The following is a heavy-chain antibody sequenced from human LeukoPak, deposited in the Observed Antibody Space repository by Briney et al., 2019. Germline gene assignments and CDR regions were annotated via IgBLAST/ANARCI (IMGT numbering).Heavy chain of an antibody. CDR3: ARGGGMYYYDSRGAFDI. Sequence: ASVKVSCKASGYTFTSYDINWVRQATGQGLEWMGWMNPNSGNTGYAQKFQGRVTMTRNTSISTAYMELSSPRSEDTAVYYCARGGGMYYYDSRGAFDIWGQGTMVTVSS. J-gene: IGHJ3*02. CDR2: MNPNSGNT. V-gene: IGHV1-8*01. CDR1: GYTFTSYD. D-gene: IGHD3-22*01.